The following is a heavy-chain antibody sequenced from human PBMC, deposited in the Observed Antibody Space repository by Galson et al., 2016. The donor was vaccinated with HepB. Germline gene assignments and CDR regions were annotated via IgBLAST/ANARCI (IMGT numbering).Heavy chain of an antibody. D-gene: IGHD1-1*01. CDR3: ARDGWGTGTPPFDY. CDR2: ISVYNGET. CDR1: GYDFPSYG. J-gene: IGHJ4*02. Sequence: SVKVSCKAFGYDFPSYGISWVRQAPGQGLEWIGWISVYNGETKYSEKFRDRVTIITDTSTSTAYMEVRSLRSDDTAIFYCARDGWGTGTPPFDYWGQGTLVTVSS. V-gene: IGHV1-18*01.